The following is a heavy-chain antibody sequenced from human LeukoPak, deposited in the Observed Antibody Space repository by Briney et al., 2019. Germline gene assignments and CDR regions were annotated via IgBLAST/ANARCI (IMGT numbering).Heavy chain of an antibody. J-gene: IGHJ4*02. CDR2: INHSGST. D-gene: IGHD3-10*01. CDR3: ASTGRFGDPTFDY. CDR1: GGSFSGYY. Sequence: PSETLSLTCAVYGGSFSGYYWSWIRQPPGKGLEWIGEINHSGSTNYNPSLKSRVTISVDTSKNQFSLKLSSVTAADTAVYYCASTGRFGDPTFDYWGQGTLVTVSS. V-gene: IGHV4-34*01.